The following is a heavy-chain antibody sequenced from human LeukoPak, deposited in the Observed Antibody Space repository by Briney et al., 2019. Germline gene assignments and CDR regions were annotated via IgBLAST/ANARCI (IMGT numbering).Heavy chain of an antibody. V-gene: IGHV3-48*02. D-gene: IGHD6-19*01. J-gene: IGHJ4*02. CDR2: ISSSSTII. CDR1: GFTFSTYS. CDR3: ARWFTSGRGFFDY. Sequence: GGSLRLSCAASGFTFSTYSMNWVRQAPGKGLEWVSYISSSSTIIYYADSVKGRFTISRDNAKNSLYLQMNSLRDEDTAVYYCARWFTSGRGFFDYWGQGILVTVSS.